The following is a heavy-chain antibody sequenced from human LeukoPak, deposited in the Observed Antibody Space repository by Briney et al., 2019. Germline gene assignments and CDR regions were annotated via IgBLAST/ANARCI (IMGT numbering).Heavy chain of an antibody. CDR3: ARAKPLGYCNGGSCYRTHYFDY. V-gene: IGHV4-61*02. D-gene: IGHD2-15*01. CDR1: GGSISSGSYY. J-gene: IGHJ4*02. CDR2: IYTSGST. Sequence: PSQTLSLTCTVSGGSISSGSYYWSWIRQPAGKGLEWIGRIYTSGSTNYNPSLKSRVTISVDTSKNQFSLKLSSVTAADTAVYYCARAKPLGYCNGGSCYRTHYFDYWGQGTLVTVSS.